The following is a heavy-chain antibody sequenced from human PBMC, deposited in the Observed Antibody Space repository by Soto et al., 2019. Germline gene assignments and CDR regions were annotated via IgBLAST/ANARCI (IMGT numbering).Heavy chain of an antibody. V-gene: IGHV1-69*01. Sequence: KVSCKASGGTFSSYAISWVRQAPGQGLEWMGGIIPIFGTANYAQKFQGRVTITADESTSTAYMELSGLRSEDTAVYYCARGEGYSYGHPYYYYGMDVWGQGTTVTVSS. J-gene: IGHJ6*02. CDR2: IIPIFGTA. CDR1: GGTFSSYA. D-gene: IGHD5-18*01. CDR3: ARGEGYSYGHPYYYYGMDV.